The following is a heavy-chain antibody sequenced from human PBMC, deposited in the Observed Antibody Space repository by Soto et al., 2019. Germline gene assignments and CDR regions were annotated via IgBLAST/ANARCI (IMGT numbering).Heavy chain of an antibody. Sequence: EASVKVSCNASGYSFTNNDVTWVRQATGQGLEWMGWMNPGSGDTGYAQKFQGRVTMTRDISIATAYMELSSLRSDDTAIYYCARMATFGSLNWFDPWGRGTLVTVSS. J-gene: IGHJ5*02. CDR3: ARMATFGSLNWFDP. CDR2: MNPGSGDT. CDR1: GYSFTNND. D-gene: IGHD3-16*01. V-gene: IGHV1-8*01.